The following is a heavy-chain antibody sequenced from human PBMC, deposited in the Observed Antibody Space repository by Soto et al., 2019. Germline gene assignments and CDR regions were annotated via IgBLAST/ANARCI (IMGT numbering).Heavy chain of an antibody. D-gene: IGHD5-18*01. CDR1: GFTFSSYA. CDR2: ISYDGSNK. V-gene: IGHV3-30-3*01. J-gene: IGHJ4*02. CDR3: AREGGYSYGFIDY. Sequence: PGGSLRLSCAASGFTFSSYAMHWVHQAPGKGLEWVAVISYDGSNKYYADSVKGRFTISRDNSKNTLYLQMNSLRAEDTAVYYCAREGGYSYGFIDYWGQGTLVTVSS.